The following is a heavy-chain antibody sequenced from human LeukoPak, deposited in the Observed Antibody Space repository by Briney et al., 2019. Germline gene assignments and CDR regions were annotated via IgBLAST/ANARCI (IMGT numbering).Heavy chain of an antibody. V-gene: IGHV4-4*02. J-gene: IGHJ2*01. CDR1: GGSISSSNW. Sequence: SETLSLTCAVSGGSISSSNWWSWVRQPPGKGLEWIGYIYYSGSTNYNPSLKSRVTISVDTSKNQFSLKLSSVTAADTAVYYCARLIAAAAEYFDLWGRGTLVTVSS. D-gene: IGHD6-13*01. CDR2: IYYSGST. CDR3: ARLIAAAAEYFDL.